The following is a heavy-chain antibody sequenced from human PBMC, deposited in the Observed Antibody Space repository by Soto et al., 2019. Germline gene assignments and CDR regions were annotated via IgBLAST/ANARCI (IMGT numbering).Heavy chain of an antibody. V-gene: IGHV3-23*01. CDR2: ISGSGGST. CDR3: AKVRCTNGVCNDG. D-gene: IGHD2-8*01. CDR1: GFTFSSYA. Sequence: GGSLRLSCAASGFTFSSYAMSWVRQAPGKGLEWVSAISGSGGSTYYANSVKGRFTISRDNSKNTLYLQMNSLTAEDTAVYYCAKVRCTNGVCNDGWGQGTLVTVSS. J-gene: IGHJ4*02.